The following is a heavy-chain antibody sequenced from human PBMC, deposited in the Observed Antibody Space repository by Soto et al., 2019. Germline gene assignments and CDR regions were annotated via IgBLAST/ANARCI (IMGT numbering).Heavy chain of an antibody. Sequence: EVQLVESGGGLVQPGGSLRLSCAASGFSLSEYWMNWVRQAPGKGLEWVAIIKQDGSDRYYVDSVKGRFTISRDNAKNSLYLQMSSLRVEDTALYYCARGRGWLHDYWGQGTLVTVSS. J-gene: IGHJ4*02. D-gene: IGHD6-19*01. V-gene: IGHV3-7*01. CDR2: IKQDGSDR. CDR3: ARGRGWLHDY. CDR1: GFSLSEYW.